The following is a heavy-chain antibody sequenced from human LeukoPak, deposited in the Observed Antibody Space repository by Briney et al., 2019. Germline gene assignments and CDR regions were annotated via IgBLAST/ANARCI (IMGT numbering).Heavy chain of an antibody. J-gene: IGHJ4*02. V-gene: IGHV4-59*08. Sequence: SETLSLTCTVSGGSISSYYWSWIRQPPGKGLEWIGYIYYGGSTNYNPSLKSRVTISVDTSKNQFSLKLSSVTAADTAVYYCASSYDSSGYYDYWGQGTLVTVSS. CDR3: ASSYDSSGYYDY. D-gene: IGHD3-22*01. CDR2: IYYGGST. CDR1: GGSISSYY.